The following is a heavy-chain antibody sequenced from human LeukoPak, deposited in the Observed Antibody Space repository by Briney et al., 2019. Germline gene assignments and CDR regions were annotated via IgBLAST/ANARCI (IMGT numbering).Heavy chain of an antibody. Sequence: PGGSLRLSCAASGFTFSSYAMSWVRQAPGKGLEWVSAISGSGGSTYYADSVKGRFTISRDNSKNTLYLQMNSLRAEDTAVYYCARVGPWITARLYFDYWGQGTLVTVSS. D-gene: IGHD6-6*01. CDR1: GFTFSSYA. V-gene: IGHV3-23*01. J-gene: IGHJ4*02. CDR3: ARVGPWITARLYFDY. CDR2: ISGSGGST.